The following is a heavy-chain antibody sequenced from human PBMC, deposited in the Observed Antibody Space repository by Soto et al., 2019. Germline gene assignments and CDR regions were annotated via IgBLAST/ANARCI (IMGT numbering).Heavy chain of an antibody. CDR2: IHYSGST. D-gene: IGHD3-3*01. CDR3: ARATRDFWSGYYNGWFDP. CDR1: GGSISSGGYY. V-gene: IGHV4-31*02. Sequence: PSETLSLTCTVSGGSISSGGYYWSWIRQHPGKGLEWIGYIHYSGSTYYNLSLKSRVTISVDTSKNQFSLRLSSVTAADTAVYYCARATRDFWSGYYNGWFDPWGQGTLVTVSS. J-gene: IGHJ5*02.